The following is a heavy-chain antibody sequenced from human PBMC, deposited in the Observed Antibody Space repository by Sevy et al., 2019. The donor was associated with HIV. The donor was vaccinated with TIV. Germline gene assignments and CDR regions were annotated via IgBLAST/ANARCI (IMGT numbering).Heavy chain of an antibody. Sequence: GGSLRLSCAASGFTFSNYAMHWVRQAPGKGLEWVAIIWSDEGDQYHGDSVKGRFTISRDNSKNTLYLQMNNVRVEDTAVYYCARGGYYYDNAAYYALDSWGQGTLVTVSS. CDR2: IWSDEGDQ. CDR1: GFTFSNYA. J-gene: IGHJ4*02. CDR3: ARGGYYYDNAAYYALDS. D-gene: IGHD3-22*01. V-gene: IGHV3-33*01.